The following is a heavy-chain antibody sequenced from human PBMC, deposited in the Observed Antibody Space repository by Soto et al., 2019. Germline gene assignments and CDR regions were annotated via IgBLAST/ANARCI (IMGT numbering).Heavy chain of an antibody. J-gene: IGHJ6*02. CDR3: ARGIVVVVAATNYYYYYGMDV. V-gene: IGHV4-34*01. CDR2: INQSGST. CDR1: GGSLSGYY. D-gene: IGHD2-15*01. Sequence: PSETLSLTCAVYGGSLSGYYWSWIRQPPWKGLEWIGEINQSGSTNYNPSLKSRVTISVDTSKNQFSLKLSSVTAADTAVYYCARGIVVVVAATNYYYYYGMDVWGQGTTVTV.